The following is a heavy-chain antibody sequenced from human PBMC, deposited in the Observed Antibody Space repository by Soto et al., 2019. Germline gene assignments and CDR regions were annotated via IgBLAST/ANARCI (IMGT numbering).Heavy chain of an antibody. CDR3: ATENPFMWDSSGYYYYDY. D-gene: IGHD3-22*01. J-gene: IGHJ4*02. CDR1: GYTLTELS. Sequence: ASVKVSCKVSGYTLTELSMHWVRQAPGKGLEWMGGFDPEDGETIYAQKFQGRVTMTEDTSTDTAYMELSSLRSEDTAVYYCATENPFMWDSSGYYYYDYWGQGNLVTVSS. CDR2: FDPEDGET. V-gene: IGHV1-24*01.